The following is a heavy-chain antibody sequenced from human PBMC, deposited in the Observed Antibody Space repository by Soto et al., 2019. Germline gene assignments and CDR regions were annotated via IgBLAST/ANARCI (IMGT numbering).Heavy chain of an antibody. CDR1: GGSISSSSYY. V-gene: IGHV4-39*01. J-gene: IGHJ4*02. D-gene: IGHD5-12*01. Sequence: SETLSLTCTVSGGSISSSSYYWGWIRQPPGKGLEWIGSIYYSGSTYYNPSLKSRVTISVDTSKNQFSLKLSSVTAADTAVYYCASRPPLGYDSRPFDYWGQGTLVTVSS. CDR2: IYYSGST. CDR3: ASRPPLGYDSRPFDY.